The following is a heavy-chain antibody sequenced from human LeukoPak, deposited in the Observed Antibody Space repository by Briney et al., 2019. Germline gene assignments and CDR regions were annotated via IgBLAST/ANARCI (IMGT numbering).Heavy chain of an antibody. CDR3: AKSLEEYYYDSSGYYGLPGY. J-gene: IGHJ4*02. CDR1: GFTFTNCA. V-gene: IGHV3-23*01. D-gene: IGHD3-22*01. CDR2: ISGRADSA. Sequence: PGGSLRLSCAASGFTFTNCAMTWVRQAPGKGLEWVSAISGRADSAYYADSVKGRFTISRDNSKNTLYLQMNSLRAEDTAVYYCAKSLEEYYYDSSGYYGLPGYWGQGTLVTVSS.